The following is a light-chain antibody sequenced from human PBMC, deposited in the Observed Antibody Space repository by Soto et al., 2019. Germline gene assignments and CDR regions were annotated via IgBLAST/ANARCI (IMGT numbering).Light chain of an antibody. V-gene: IGKV1-39*01. CDR1: QTINNY. Sequence: DIQMTQSPSSLSASVGDRVTITCRTNQTINNYLNWYQLKPGKAPTLLIYATSNLQIGVPSRFSGSGSGTDFTLTISSLQSGDFATYYCQQSYNSVWTLGQGTKVEMK. CDR2: ATS. J-gene: IGKJ1*01. CDR3: QQSYNSVWT.